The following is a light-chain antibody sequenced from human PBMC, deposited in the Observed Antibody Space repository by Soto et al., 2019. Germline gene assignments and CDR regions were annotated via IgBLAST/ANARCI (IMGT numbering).Light chain of an antibody. CDR2: GNS. CDR3: QSYGASLSGYV. Sequence: QSVLTQPPSVSGAPGRRVTISCTGSNSNIGAGYDVHWYQQLPGTAPKLLIYGNSNRPSGVPDRFSGSKSGTSASLTITGLQAEDEADYYCQSYGASLSGYVFGTGTKVTVL. V-gene: IGLV1-40*01. J-gene: IGLJ1*01. CDR1: NSNIGAGYD.